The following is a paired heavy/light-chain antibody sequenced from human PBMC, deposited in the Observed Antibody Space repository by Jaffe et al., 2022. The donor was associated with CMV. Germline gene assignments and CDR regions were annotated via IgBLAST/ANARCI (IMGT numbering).Light chain of an antibody. Sequence: IVLTQSPGTLSLSPGQRVTLSCRASQSVSSSHLAWYQQRPGQAPRLLIYDASNRATGIPDRFSGSGSATDFTLTISRLEPEDSAVYYCQQYGRSLVTFGGGTKVEIK. CDR1: QSVSSSH. CDR3: QQYGRSLVT. V-gene: IGKV3-20*01. CDR2: DAS. J-gene: IGKJ4*02.
Heavy chain of an antibody. V-gene: IGHV3-23*01. CDR3: VKGSGPGGSDLWTSSSFFFDS. CDR1: GFTFSSYT. J-gene: IGHJ4*02. Sequence: EVQLLASGGGLIPPGGSLRLSCAASGFTFSSYTMHWVRQAPGRGLEWVSGISADGSSRYSAASVLGRFMTSRDNSHNIVYLQMNSLRVDDAAVYYCVKGSGPGGSDLWTSSSFFFDSWGQGNLVTVSS. D-gene: IGHD3-3*01. CDR2: ISADGSSR.